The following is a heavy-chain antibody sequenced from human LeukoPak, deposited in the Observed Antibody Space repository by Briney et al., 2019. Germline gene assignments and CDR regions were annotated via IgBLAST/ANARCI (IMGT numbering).Heavy chain of an antibody. CDR1: GDSVSNNSAA. J-gene: IGHJ5*02. CDR3: AREGITGTPFWFDP. V-gene: IGHV6-1*01. CDR2: TYHRTEWYN. Sequence: SQTLSLTCAISGDSVSNNSAAWNWLRQSPSRGLEWLGRTYHRTEWYNDYAESVKSRITINPDTSKNQFSLQLNSLTPEDTAVYYCAREGITGTPFWFDPWGQGTLVTVSS. D-gene: IGHD1-7*01.